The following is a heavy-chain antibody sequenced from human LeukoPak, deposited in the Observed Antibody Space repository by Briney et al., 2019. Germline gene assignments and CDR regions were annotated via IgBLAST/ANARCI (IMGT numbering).Heavy chain of an antibody. V-gene: IGHV4-61*02. CDR1: GGSISSGSYY. D-gene: IGHD6-6*01. Sequence: SQTLSLTCTVSGGSISSGSYYWSWIRQPAGKGLEWIGRIYTSGSTNYNPSLKSRVTMSVDTSKNQFSLKLSSVTAADTAVYYCARGFKAARPYDYWGQGTLVTVSS. CDR3: ARGFKAARPYDY. J-gene: IGHJ4*02. CDR2: IYTSGST.